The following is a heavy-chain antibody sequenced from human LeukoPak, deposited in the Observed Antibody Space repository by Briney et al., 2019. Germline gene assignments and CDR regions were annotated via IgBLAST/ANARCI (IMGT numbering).Heavy chain of an antibody. CDR2: ISTGGTTI. D-gene: IGHD3-10*01. CDR3: AREGYGSHALDI. V-gene: IGHV3-48*02. CDR1: AFTFSSYT. Sequence: GGSLRLSCAASAFTFSSYTMNWVRQAPGRGLEWVSYISTGGTTISYADSVKGRFAISRDNAKNSLYLQMNSLRDEDTAVYYCAREGYGSHALDIWGQGTMVTVSS. J-gene: IGHJ3*02.